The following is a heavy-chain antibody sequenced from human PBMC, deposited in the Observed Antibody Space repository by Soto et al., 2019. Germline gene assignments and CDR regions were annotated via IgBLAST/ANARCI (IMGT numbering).Heavy chain of an antibody. CDR2: ISVYNGNT. J-gene: IGHJ4*02. V-gene: IGHV1-18*01. CDR1: GYTFTSYG. CDR3: ARYDRFTCKVAGY. D-gene: IGHD2-15*01. Sequence: QVQLVQSGAEVKKPGASVKVSCKASGYTFTSYGISWVRQAPGQGLEWMGWISVYNGNTNYAQKLQGRVTMTTDTSTSTAYREQRRLGSDTTAVYCGARYDRFTCKVAGYWGQGTLVTVSS.